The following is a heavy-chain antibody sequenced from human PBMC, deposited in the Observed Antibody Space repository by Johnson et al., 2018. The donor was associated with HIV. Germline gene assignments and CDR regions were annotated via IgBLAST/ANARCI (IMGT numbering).Heavy chain of an antibody. CDR2: IYSGGST. V-gene: IGHV3-66*02. CDR3: ARGPLLWRAFDI. D-gene: IGHD3-10*01. CDR1: GITVSSNY. J-gene: IGHJ3*02. Sequence: VQLVESGGDLVQPGGSLRLSCAASGITVSSNYMTWVRQAPGKGLEWVSVIYSGGSTYYADSMKGRFTISRDNSKNTLYLQMNSLRAEDTAVYYCARGPLLWRAFDIWGQGTMVTVSS.